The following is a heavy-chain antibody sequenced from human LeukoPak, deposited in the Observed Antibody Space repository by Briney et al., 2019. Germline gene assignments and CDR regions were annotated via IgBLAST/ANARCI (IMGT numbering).Heavy chain of an antibody. CDR2: IYYSGST. CDR1: GGSISSYY. D-gene: IGHD2-15*01. Sequence: SETLPLTCTVSGGSISSYYWSWIRQPPGKGLEWIGYIYYSGSTNYNPSLKSRVTISVDTSKNQFSLKLSSVTAADTAVYYCARVGYCSGGSCYSLGLFDYWGQGTLVTVSS. CDR3: ARVGYCSGGSCYSLGLFDY. J-gene: IGHJ4*02. V-gene: IGHV4-59*12.